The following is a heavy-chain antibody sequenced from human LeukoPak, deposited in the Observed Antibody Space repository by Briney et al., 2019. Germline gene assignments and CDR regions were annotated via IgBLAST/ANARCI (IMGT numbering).Heavy chain of an antibody. CDR1: GFTFSDYY. J-gene: IGHJ4*02. CDR3: ARYYDSSGYYLYPDY. V-gene: IGHV3-11*01. CDR2: ISSSGSTI. Sequence: PGGSLRLSCAASGFTFSDYYMSWIRQAPGKGLEWVSYISSSGSTIYYADSVKGRFTISRDNAKNSLYLQMYSLRAEDTAVYYCARYYDSSGYYLYPDYWGQGTLVTVSS. D-gene: IGHD3-22*01.